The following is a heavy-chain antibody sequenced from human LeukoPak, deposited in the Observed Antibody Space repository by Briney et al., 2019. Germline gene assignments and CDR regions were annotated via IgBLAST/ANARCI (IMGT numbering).Heavy chain of an antibody. CDR3: AKDLGYSSGWYPYNWFDP. CDR2: ISGSGGST. Sequence: GGSLRLSCAASGFTFSSYAMRWVRQAPGKGLEWVSAISGSGGSTYYADSVKGRFTISRDNSKNTLYLQMNSLRAEDTAVYYCAKDLGYSSGWYPYNWFDPWGQGTLVTVSS. J-gene: IGHJ5*02. D-gene: IGHD6-19*01. V-gene: IGHV3-23*01. CDR1: GFTFSSYA.